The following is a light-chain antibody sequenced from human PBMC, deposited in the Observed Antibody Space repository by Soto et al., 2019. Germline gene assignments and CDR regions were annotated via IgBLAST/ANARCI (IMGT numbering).Light chain of an antibody. CDR2: DAS. V-gene: IGKV3-15*01. J-gene: IGKJ1*01. CDR3: QQYNNWPPCT. CDR1: QSVSSN. Sequence: EIVMTQSPATLSVSPGERATLSCRASQSVSSNLAWYQQKPGQAPRLLIYDASTSATGIPARFSGSGSGTEFTLTISSLQSEDFSVYYCQQYNNWPPCTFGQGTKVEIK.